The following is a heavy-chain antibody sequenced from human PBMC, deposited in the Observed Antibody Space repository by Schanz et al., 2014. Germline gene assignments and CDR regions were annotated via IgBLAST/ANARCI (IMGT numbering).Heavy chain of an antibody. J-gene: IGHJ1*01. CDR2: IYSGGDT. CDR3: ARGMTGVIVVAARGYFQH. D-gene: IGHD6-19*01. V-gene: IGHV3-66*01. Sequence: EVQLVESGGGLVQPGGSLRLSCATSGFTFSTYAMSWVRQAPGKGLEWVSLIYSGGDTNYAGSVKGRFTISRDGSKNTLYLQMNSLRAEDTAVYYCARGMTGVIVVAARGYFQHWGQGTLVTVSS. CDR1: GFTFSTYA.